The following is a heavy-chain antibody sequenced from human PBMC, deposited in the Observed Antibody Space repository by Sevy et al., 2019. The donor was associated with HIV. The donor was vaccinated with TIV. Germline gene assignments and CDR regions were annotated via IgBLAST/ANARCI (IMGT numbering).Heavy chain of an antibody. J-gene: IGHJ4*02. CDR1: GFSFSHYA. CDR2: ISYDGTYN. V-gene: IGHV3-30-3*01. D-gene: IGHD2-8*01. CDR3: ARVAVSYCTNDCYHRFDY. Sequence: GGSLRLSCAVSGFSFSHYAFHWVRQAPGKGLEWVSLISYDGTYNYYADSVKGRFTISRENSKNTLYLQMNSLRGNDTAVYYCARVAVSYCTNDCYHRFDYWGPGALVTVSS.